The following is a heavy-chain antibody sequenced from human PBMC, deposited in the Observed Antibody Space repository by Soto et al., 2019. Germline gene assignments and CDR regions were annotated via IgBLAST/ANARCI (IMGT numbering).Heavy chain of an antibody. D-gene: IGHD3-22*01. J-gene: IGHJ4*02. CDR1: GGSINSYW. V-gene: IGHV4-4*07. CDR2: VYSSGTT. CDR3: ARGIGSYAYGEGY. Sequence: SETLSLTCSVSGGSINSYWWSWIRQPAGKGLEWIGRVYSSGTTDYNPSLNSRATLSVETSKNQFSLKLSSVTAADTAVYYCARGIGSYAYGEGYWGQGIQVTVSS.